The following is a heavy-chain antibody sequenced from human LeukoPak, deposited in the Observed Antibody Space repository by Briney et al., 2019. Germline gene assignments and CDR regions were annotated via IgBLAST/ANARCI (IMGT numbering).Heavy chain of an antibody. CDR2: ISYSGNT. CDR1: GRCISSCY. Sequence: PSETLSLTCTVSGRCISSCYWSWVRQPPGKGLEWIGYISYSGNTNYNPSLKSRVTISVDTSKNQFSLRLSSVTAADTAVYYCARQGGYIAPLALWGQGTLVTVSS. J-gene: IGHJ4*02. V-gene: IGHV4-59*08. CDR3: ARQGGYIAPLAL. D-gene: IGHD6-13*01.